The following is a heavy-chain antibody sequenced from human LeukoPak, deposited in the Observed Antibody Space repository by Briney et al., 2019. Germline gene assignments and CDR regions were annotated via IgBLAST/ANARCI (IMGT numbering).Heavy chain of an antibody. Sequence: GGSLRLSCAASGFTFSIYAVIGARQPPGKAREGVSAISGSGGSTYSADSVKGRFTISRDNSKNTLYLQMNSLRAEDTAVYYCAKRGWDDYEDYWGQGTLVTVSS. CDR1: GFTFSIYA. D-gene: IGHD4/OR15-4a*01. CDR3: AKRGWDDYEDY. J-gene: IGHJ4*02. CDR2: ISGSGGST. V-gene: IGHV3-23*01.